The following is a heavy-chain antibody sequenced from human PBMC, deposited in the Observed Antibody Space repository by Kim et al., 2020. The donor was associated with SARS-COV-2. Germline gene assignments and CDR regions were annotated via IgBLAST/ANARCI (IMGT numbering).Heavy chain of an antibody. CDR3: ATGPGGDYVFNGPKVH. V-gene: IGHV1-24*01. CDR2: FDPEDGET. D-gene: IGHD4-17*01. J-gene: IGHJ4*02. CDR1: GYTLTELS. Sequence: ASVKVSCKVSGYTLTELSMHWVRQAPGKGLEWMGGFDPEDGETIYAQKFQGRVTMTEDTSTDTAYMELSSLRSEDTAVYYCATGPGGDYVFNGPKVHWGQGTLVTVSS.